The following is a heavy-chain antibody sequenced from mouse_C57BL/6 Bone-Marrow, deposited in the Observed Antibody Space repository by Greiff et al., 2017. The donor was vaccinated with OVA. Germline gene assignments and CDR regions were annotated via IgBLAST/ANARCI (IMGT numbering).Heavy chain of an antibody. V-gene: IGHV1-63*01. D-gene: IGHD1-1*01. Sequence: VKLQQSGAELVRPGTSVKMSCKASGYTFTNYWIGWAKQRPGHGLEWIGDIYPGGGYTNYNEKFKGKATLTADKSSSTAYMQFSSLTSEDSAIYYCARGGGSSSAWFAYWGQGTLVTVSA. J-gene: IGHJ3*01. CDR3: ARGGGSSSAWFAY. CDR1: GYTFTNYW. CDR2: IYPGGGYT.